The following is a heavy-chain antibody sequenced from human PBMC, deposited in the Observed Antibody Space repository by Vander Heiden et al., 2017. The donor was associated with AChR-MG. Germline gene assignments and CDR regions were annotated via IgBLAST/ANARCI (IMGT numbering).Heavy chain of an antibody. V-gene: IGHV4-34*01. J-gene: IGHJ6*03. CDR2: INHSGST. CDR1: GGSFSGYY. CDR3: ARGSDLIFGVVTQSYMDV. D-gene: IGHD3-3*01. Sequence: QVQLQQWGAGLLKPSETLSLTCAVYGGSFSGYYWSWNRQPPGKGLEWIGEINHSGSTNYSPSLKSRVTISVDTSKNQFSLKLSSVTAADTAVYYCARGSDLIFGVVTQSYMDVWGKGTTVTVSS.